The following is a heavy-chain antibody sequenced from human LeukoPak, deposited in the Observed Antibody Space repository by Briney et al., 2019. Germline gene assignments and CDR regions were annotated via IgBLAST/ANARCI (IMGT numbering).Heavy chain of an antibody. Sequence: PSETLSLTCTVSGGSLSSYYWSWIRQPPGKGLEWIGYIYYSGSTNYNPSLKSRVTISVDTSKNQFSLKLSSVTAADTAVYYCARVGYYGSGSYPNWFDPWGQGTLVTVSS. V-gene: IGHV4-59*01. CDR3: ARVGYYGSGSYPNWFDP. CDR2: IYYSGST. CDR1: GGSLSSYY. D-gene: IGHD3-10*01. J-gene: IGHJ5*02.